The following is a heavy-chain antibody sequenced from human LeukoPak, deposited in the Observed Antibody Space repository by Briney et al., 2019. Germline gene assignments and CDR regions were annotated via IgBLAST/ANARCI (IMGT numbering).Heavy chain of an antibody. D-gene: IGHD3-16*01. CDR3: AREWPGITAGYFDL. CDR1: GGSIRSSYYY. V-gene: IGHV4-39*02. J-gene: IGHJ2*01. CDR2: IYDSGST. Sequence: PSETLSLTCTVSGGSIRSSYYYWGWIRQPPGKGLEWIGSIYDSGSTYYNPSLKSRVTISVDTSKNQFSLKLNSVTAADTAVYYCAREWPGITAGYFDLWGRGTLVTVSS.